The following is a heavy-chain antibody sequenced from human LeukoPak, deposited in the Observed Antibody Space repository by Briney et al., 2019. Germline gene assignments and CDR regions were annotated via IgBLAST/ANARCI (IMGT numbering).Heavy chain of an antibody. V-gene: IGHV3-7*01. Sequence: GGSLSLTCAASGFTFSSYWMSWVRQAPGKGLEWVANIKQGGSEKYYVDSVKGRFTISRDNAKNSLYLQMNSLRAEDTAVYYCASFRYGYNCDFDYWGQGTRVTVSS. J-gene: IGHJ4*02. CDR2: IKQGGSEK. CDR3: ASFRYGYNCDFDY. CDR1: GFTFSSYW. D-gene: IGHD5-24*01.